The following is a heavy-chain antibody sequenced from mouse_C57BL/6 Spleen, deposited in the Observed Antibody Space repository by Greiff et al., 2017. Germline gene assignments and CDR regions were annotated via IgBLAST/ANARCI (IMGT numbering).Heavy chain of an antibody. CDR2: INPNNGGT. V-gene: IGHV1-26*01. CDR1: GYTFTDYY. Sequence: VQLQQSGPELVKPGASVKISCKASGYTFTDYYMNWVKQSHGKSLEWIGDINPNNGGTSYNQKFKGKATLTVDKSSSTAYMELRSLTSEDSAVYYCAMRRGDYWGQGTTLTVSS. CDR3: AMRRGDY. J-gene: IGHJ2*01.